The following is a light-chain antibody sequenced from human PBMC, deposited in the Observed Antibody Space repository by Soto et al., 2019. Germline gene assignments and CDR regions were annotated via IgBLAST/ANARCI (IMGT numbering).Light chain of an antibody. CDR2: HAS. V-gene: IGKV1-5*02. J-gene: IGKJ1*01. Sequence: TQITQSPSTLPTTDGDSVTIICRASQSISNWLAWYQQKPGTAPKVLIYHASNLQSGVPSRFSGSGSGTEFTLTISSLQPDDFATYYCQQYNSYSFAQGAKVDI. CDR3: QQYNSYS. CDR1: QSISNW.